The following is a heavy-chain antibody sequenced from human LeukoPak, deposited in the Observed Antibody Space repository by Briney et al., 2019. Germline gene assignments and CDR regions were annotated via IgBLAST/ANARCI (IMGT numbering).Heavy chain of an antibody. CDR3: ARVGAARHFDY. D-gene: IGHD6-6*01. V-gene: IGHV4-34*01. CDR2: INHSGST. Sequence: SETLSLTCAGYGGSFSGYYWSWIRQPPGKGLEWIGEINHSGSTNYNPSLKSRVTISVDTSKNQFSLKLSSVTAADTAVYYCARVGAARHFDYWGQGTLVTVSS. CDR1: GGSFSGYY. J-gene: IGHJ4*02.